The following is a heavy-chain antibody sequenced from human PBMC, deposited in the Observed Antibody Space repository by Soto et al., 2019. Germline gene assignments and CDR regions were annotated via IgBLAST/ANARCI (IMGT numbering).Heavy chain of an antibody. D-gene: IGHD2-2*01. CDR2: INHSGST. Sequence: SETLSLTCAVYGGSFSGYYWSWIRQPPGKGLEWIGEINHSGSTNYNPSLKSRVTISVDTSKNQFSLKLSSVTAADTAAYYCARGRGDIVVVPAPMWEDYWGQGTLVTVSS. J-gene: IGHJ4*02. CDR1: GGSFSGYY. CDR3: ARGRGDIVVVPAPMWEDY. V-gene: IGHV4-34*01.